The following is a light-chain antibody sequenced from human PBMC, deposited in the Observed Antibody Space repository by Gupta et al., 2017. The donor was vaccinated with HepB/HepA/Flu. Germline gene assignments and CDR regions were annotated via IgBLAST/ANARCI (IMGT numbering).Light chain of an antibody. CDR2: AAS. CDR3: QQPHSFPLT. Sequence: DIQMTQSPSSVSASVGDRVTITCRASQDINNWLVWYQQKPGKAPKFLMTAASPLQGFSVSRSGTNFTLTISSLQPEDFGIYYCQQPHSFPLTFGGGTKVEIK. V-gene: IGKV1D-12*01. CDR1: QDINNW. J-gene: IGKJ4*01.